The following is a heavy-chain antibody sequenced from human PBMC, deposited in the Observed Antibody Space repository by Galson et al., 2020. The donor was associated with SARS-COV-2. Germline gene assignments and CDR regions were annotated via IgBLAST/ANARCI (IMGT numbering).Heavy chain of an antibody. Sequence: SGPTLVKPTQTLTLTCTVSGFSLSTSQMCVTWIRQPPGKALEWLARIDWDDDKFYSPSLKTRLTVSKDTSKNQVVLTMTNMDPTDTATYYCARTRWAVASTVDYYYYYMDVWGKGTTVTVSS. V-gene: IGHV2-70*17. CDR1: GFSLSTSQMC. CDR3: ARTRWAVASTVDYYYYYMDV. J-gene: IGHJ6*03. D-gene: IGHD6-19*01. CDR2: IDWDDDK.